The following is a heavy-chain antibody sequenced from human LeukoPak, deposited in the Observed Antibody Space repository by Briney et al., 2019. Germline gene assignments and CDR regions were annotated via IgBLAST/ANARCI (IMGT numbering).Heavy chain of an antibody. CDR1: GYTFTSYY. CDR3: ARDFRDSSGYYYPFDY. V-gene: IGHV1-46*01. D-gene: IGHD3-22*01. J-gene: IGHJ4*02. Sequence: ASVKVSCKASGYTFTSYYMHWVRQAPGQGLEWMGIINPSDGSTSYAQKFQGRVTMTRDMSTSTVYMELSSLRSEDTAVYYCARDFRDSSGYYYPFDYWGQGTLVTVSS. CDR2: INPSDGST.